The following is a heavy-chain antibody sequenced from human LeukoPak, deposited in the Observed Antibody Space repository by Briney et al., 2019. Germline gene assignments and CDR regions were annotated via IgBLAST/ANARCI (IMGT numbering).Heavy chain of an antibody. J-gene: IGHJ4*02. D-gene: IGHD3-22*01. Sequence: PGGSLRLSCVASGLTFGSYNMNWVRQTPGKGLEWVAVISYDGSNKYYADSVKGRFTISRDNSKNTLYLQMNSLRAEDTAVYYCARDAKYYYDSSGYTWGQGTLVTVSS. V-gene: IGHV3-30*03. CDR2: ISYDGSNK. CDR1: GLTFGSYN. CDR3: ARDAKYYYDSSGYT.